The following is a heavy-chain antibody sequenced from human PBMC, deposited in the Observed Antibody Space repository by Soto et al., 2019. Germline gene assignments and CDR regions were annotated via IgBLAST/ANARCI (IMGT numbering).Heavy chain of an antibody. CDR3: ARDQRYYGSGSYYPYYYYRMDV. V-gene: IGHV4-59*01. D-gene: IGHD3-10*01. Sequence: PSETLSLTCTVSGGSISSYYWSWIRQPPGKGLEWIGYIYYSGSTNYNPSLKSRVTISVDTSKNQFSLKLSSVTAADTDVYYCARDQRYYGSGSYYPYYYYRMDVWGQGSTVTVSS. J-gene: IGHJ6*02. CDR2: IYYSGST. CDR1: GGSISSYY.